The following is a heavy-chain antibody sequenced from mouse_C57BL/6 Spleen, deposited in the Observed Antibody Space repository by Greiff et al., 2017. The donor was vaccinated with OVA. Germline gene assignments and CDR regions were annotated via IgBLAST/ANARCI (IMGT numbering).Heavy chain of an antibody. CDR2: IYPGSGST. J-gene: IGHJ3*01. D-gene: IGHD3-2*02. CDR1: GYTFTSYW. CDR3: ARDPDSSGPAWFAY. V-gene: IGHV1-55*01. Sequence: VQLQQPGAELVKPGASVKMSCKASGYTFTSYWITWVKQRPGQGLEWIGDIYPGSGSTNYNEKFKSKATLTVDTSSSTAYMQLSSLTSEDSAVYYCARDPDSSGPAWFAYWGQGTLVTVSA.